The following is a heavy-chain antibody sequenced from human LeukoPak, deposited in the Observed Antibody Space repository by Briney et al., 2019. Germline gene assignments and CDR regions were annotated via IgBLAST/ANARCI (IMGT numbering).Heavy chain of an antibody. Sequence: ASVTVSCKASGYTFTSYGISWVRQAPGQGLEWMGWISAYNGNTNYAQKLQGRVTMTTDTSTSTAYMELRSLRSDDTAVYYCARDNARSFDWLLYKPPPDYWGQGTLVTVSS. CDR1: GYTFTSYG. J-gene: IGHJ4*02. V-gene: IGHV1-18*01. CDR2: ISAYNGNT. CDR3: ARDNARSFDWLLYKPPPDY. D-gene: IGHD3-9*01.